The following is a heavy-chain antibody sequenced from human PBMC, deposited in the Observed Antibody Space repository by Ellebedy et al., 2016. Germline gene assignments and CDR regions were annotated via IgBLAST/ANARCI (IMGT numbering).Heavy chain of an antibody. D-gene: IGHD2-21*02. V-gene: IGHV4-4*02. Sequence: GSLRLXXAVSGDSISNNYWFHWVRQSPEKGLEWIGEVFSRGTTNYNPSLSSRVTISLDKFNSQFYLRLTSVTAADTAMYYCARDFPGVSAMWHWGQGTLVTVSS. CDR1: GDSISNNYW. J-gene: IGHJ4*02. CDR2: VFSRGTT. CDR3: ARDFPGVSAMWH.